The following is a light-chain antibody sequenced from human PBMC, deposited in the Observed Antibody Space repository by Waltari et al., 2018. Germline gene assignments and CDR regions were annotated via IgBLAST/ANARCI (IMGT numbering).Light chain of an antibody. CDR3: SSYTRANSYV. V-gene: IGLV2-14*01. CDR1: SSDVGGYNS. CDR2: EVI. Sequence: QSALTQPASVSGSPGQSITFSCTGSSSDVGGYNSVSWYQQHPGKAPKLMIYEVINRPSGVSNRFSGSKSGNTASLTISGLQAEDEADYYCSSYTRANSYVFGTVTKVTVL. J-gene: IGLJ1*01.